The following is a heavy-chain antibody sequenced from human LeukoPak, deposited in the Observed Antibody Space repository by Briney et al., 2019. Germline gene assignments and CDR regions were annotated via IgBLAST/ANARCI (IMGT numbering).Heavy chain of an antibody. V-gene: IGHV1-2*02. CDR2: INPNSGGT. J-gene: IGHJ4*02. CDR3: ARPTTRIAVAGTPTDFDY. D-gene: IGHD6-19*01. Sequence: ASVKVSCKASGYTFTGYYMHWVRQAPGQGLEWMGWINPNSGGTNYAQKFQGRVTMTRDTSISTAYMEPSRLRSDDTAVYYCARPTTRIAVAGTPTDFDYWGQGTLVTVSS. CDR1: GYTFTGYY.